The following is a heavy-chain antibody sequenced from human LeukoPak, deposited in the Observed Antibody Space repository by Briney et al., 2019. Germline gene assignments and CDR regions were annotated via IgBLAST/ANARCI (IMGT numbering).Heavy chain of an antibody. CDR2: INPSGGST. D-gene: IGHD4-23*01. Sequence: GASVTVSCKASGYTFPSYYIHWVRQAPGQGLEWMGTINPSGGSTTYAQKFQGRVTMTRDTSTSTVYMELIKLTSEDTAVYYCAREIGGQVFDIWGQGTMVTVSS. CDR1: GYTFPSYY. J-gene: IGHJ3*02. V-gene: IGHV1-46*01. CDR3: AREIGGQVFDI.